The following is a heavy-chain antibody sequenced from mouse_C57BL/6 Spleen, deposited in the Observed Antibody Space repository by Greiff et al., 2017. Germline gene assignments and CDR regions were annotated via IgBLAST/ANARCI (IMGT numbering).Heavy chain of an antibody. CDR2: IDPENGDT. CDR3: TTGRNFDY. J-gene: IGHJ2*01. CDR1: GFNIKDDY. Sequence: EVKLQESGAELVRPGASVKLSCTASGFNIKDDYMHWVKQRPEQGLEWIGWIDPENGDTEYASKFQGKATITADTSSNTAYLQLSSLTSEDTAVYYCTTGRNFDYWGQGTTLTVSS. V-gene: IGHV14-4*01.